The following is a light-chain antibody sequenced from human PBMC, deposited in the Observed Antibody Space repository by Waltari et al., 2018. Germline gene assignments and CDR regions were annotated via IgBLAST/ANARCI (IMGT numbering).Light chain of an antibody. CDR3: QQYYSQPYT. CDR1: QDVRAY. Sequence: AIRITQSPSSLSASTGDRVTVTCRASQDVRAYLAWYQQNPGKAPKLLIFAASTVQTGVPARFSGSGSGTVFTLTISSLQSEDFATYYCQQYYSQPYTFGQGTKLEI. CDR2: AAS. J-gene: IGKJ2*01. V-gene: IGKV1-8*01.